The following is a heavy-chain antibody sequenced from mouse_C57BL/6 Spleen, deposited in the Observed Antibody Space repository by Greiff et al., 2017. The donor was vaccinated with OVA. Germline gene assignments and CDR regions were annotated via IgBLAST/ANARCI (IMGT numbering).Heavy chain of an antibody. CDR3: ATDYYGSSYPSWFAY. J-gene: IGHJ3*01. Sequence: EVQLQQSGPELVKPGASVKISCKASGYSFTGYYMNWVKQSPEKSLEWIGEINPSTGGTTYNQKFKAKATLTVDKSSSTAYMQLKSLTSEDSAVYYCATDYYGSSYPSWFAYWGQGTLVTVAA. D-gene: IGHD1-1*01. CDR1: GYSFTGYY. CDR2: INPSTGGT. V-gene: IGHV1-42*01.